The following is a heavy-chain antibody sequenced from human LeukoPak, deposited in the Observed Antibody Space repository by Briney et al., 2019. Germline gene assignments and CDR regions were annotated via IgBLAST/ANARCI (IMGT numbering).Heavy chain of an antibody. CDR3: ARWGTVAFDY. V-gene: IGHV3-21*01. CDR2: ISSSSTYT. D-gene: IGHD6-19*01. Sequence: PGGSLRLSCAASGFTFNNYGMHWVRQATGKGLEWVSSISSSSTYTNYADSVKGRFTISRDNAKNSLYLQMNSLRAEDTAVYYCARWGTVAFDYWGQGTLVTVSS. CDR1: GFTFNNYG. J-gene: IGHJ4*02.